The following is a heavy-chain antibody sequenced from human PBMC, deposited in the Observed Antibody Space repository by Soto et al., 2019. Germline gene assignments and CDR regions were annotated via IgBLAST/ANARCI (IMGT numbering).Heavy chain of an antibody. CDR1: GGSISSYY. CDR2: IYYSGST. CDR3: ARAGVVVVPAAIKYYYYGMDV. J-gene: IGHJ6*02. Sequence: SETLSLTCTVSGGSISSYYWSWIRQPPGKGLEWIGYIYYSGSTNYNPSLKSRVTISVDTSKNQFSLRLSSVTAADTAVYYCARAGVVVVPAAIKYYYYGMDVWGQGTTVTVSS. V-gene: IGHV4-59*01. D-gene: IGHD2-2*01.